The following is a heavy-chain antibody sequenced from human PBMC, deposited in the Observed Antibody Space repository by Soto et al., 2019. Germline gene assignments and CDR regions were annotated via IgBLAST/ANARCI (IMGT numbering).Heavy chain of an antibody. J-gene: IGHJ6*02. CDR3: ARDRGAGSPWPGYYYFYGMDV. CDR2: IYYSGST. Sequence: QVQLQESGPGLVKPSQTLSLTCTVSGGSISSGGYYWSWIRQHPGKGLEWIGYIYYSGSTYYNPSRNIRATISVDTSTIPFSLMLRSGPAADTAVYYCARDRGAGSPWPGYYYFYGMDVWGQGTTVTVSS. V-gene: IGHV4-31*03. CDR1: GGSISSGGYY. D-gene: IGHD4-17*01.